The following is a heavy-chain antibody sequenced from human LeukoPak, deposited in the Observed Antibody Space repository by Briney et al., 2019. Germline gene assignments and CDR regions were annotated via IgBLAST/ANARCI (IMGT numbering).Heavy chain of an antibody. CDR2: IKQDGSKL. Sequence: GGSLRLSCAASGFTLSNYWMSWVRQAPGKGLEWVANIKQDGSKLSYVDSVKGRFTVSRDNAKNSLYLQMNSLRAEDTAVYYCARDSSGWYGYYFDYWGQGTLVTVSS. CDR1: GFTLSNYW. V-gene: IGHV3-7*01. CDR3: ARDSSGWYGYYFDY. D-gene: IGHD6-19*01. J-gene: IGHJ4*02.